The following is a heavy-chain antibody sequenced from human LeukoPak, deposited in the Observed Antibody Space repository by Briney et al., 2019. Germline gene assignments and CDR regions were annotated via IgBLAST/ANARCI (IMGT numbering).Heavy chain of an antibody. V-gene: IGHV3-9*01. J-gene: IGHJ4*02. CDR3: ARGYCSSTSCNMYYFDY. CDR2: ISWNSGRI. Sequence: GGSLRLSCAASGFTFDDYAMHWVRQAPGKGLEWVSGISWNSGRIGYADSVKGRFTISRDNAKNSLYLQMNSLRAEDTAVYYCARGYCSSTSCNMYYFDYWGQGTLVTVSS. D-gene: IGHD2-2*02. CDR1: GFTFDDYA.